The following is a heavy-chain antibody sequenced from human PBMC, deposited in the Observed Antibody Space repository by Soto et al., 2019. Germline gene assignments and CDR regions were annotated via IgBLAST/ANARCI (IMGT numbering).Heavy chain of an antibody. V-gene: IGHV3-33*01. D-gene: IGHD6-19*01. Sequence: PGGSLRLSCAASGFTFSSYGMHWVRQAPGKGLEWVAVIWYDGSNKYYADSVKGRFTISRDNSKNTLYLQMNSLRAEDTAVYYCARDTRAVAEGAVDYYYYGMDVWGQGTMVTVSS. CDR2: IWYDGSNK. CDR3: ARDTRAVAEGAVDYYYYGMDV. J-gene: IGHJ6*02. CDR1: GFTFSSYG.